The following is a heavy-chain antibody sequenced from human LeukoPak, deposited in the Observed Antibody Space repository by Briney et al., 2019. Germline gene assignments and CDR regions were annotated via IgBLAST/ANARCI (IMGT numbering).Heavy chain of an antibody. J-gene: IGHJ4*02. CDR1: GFTVSSNY. Sequence: QPGGSLRLSCAASGFTVSSNYMSWVRQAPGKGLEWVSVIYSGGGTYYADSVKGRFTISRDNSKNTLYLQMNSLRAEDTAVYYCGRENHYYDSSGYYFKIDYWGQGTLVTLSS. CDR3: GRENHYYDSSGYYFKIDY. CDR2: IYSGGGT. D-gene: IGHD3-22*01. V-gene: IGHV3-53*01.